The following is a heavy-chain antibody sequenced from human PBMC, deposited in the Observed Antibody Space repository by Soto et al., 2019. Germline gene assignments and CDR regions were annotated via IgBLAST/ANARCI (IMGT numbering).Heavy chain of an antibody. Sequence: GGSLRLSCAASVFTVSSNYMSWLRQAPGKGLEWVSVIYGAGSTYNAYSVKGRFTISRHNSKNTLYLQMNSLRPEDTAVYYCARGSSGYGYDAFDIWGQGTMVTVSS. J-gene: IGHJ3*02. D-gene: IGHD5-12*01. CDR2: IYGAGST. V-gene: IGHV3-53*04. CDR1: VFTVSSNY. CDR3: ARGSSGYGYDAFDI.